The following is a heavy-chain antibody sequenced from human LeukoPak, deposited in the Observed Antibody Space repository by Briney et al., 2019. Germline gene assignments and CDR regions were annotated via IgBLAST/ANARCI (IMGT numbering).Heavy chain of an antibody. CDR1: GFTLRSHA. Sequence: PGGSLRLSCAASGFTLRSHAMSWVRQAPGTGRQWVSGISGNSGTTYYADSVKGRFTVSRDNSKSMLYLEMNSLRVEDTAVYYCAKDRVSNQCVALDSWGQGTLVIVSS. D-gene: IGHD3-10*01. CDR2: ISGNSGTT. CDR3: AKDRVSNQCVALDS. J-gene: IGHJ4*02. V-gene: IGHV3-23*01.